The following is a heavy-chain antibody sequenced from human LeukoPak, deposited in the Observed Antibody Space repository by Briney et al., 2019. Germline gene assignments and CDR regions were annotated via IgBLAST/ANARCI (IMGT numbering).Heavy chain of an antibody. Sequence: GGSLRLSCAASGFTFSSYWMSWVRQAPGKGLEWVAFIRYDGSNKYYADSVKGRFTISRDNSKNTLYLQMNSLRAEDTAVYYCAKAGPGDIVVVPAAIDYWGQGTLVTVSS. V-gene: IGHV3-30*02. J-gene: IGHJ4*02. D-gene: IGHD2-2*01. CDR3: AKAGPGDIVVVPAAIDY. CDR1: GFTFSSYW. CDR2: IRYDGSNK.